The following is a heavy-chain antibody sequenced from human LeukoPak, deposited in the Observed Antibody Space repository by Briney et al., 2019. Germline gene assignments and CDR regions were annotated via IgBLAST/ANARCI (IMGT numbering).Heavy chain of an antibody. V-gene: IGHV3-48*01. Sequence: GGSLRLSCAASGFTFSNAWMNWVRQAPGKGLEWVSYISSSSSTIYYADSVKGRFTISRDNAKNSLYLQMNSLRAEDTAVYYCAREGIITGYYYYMDVWGKGTTVTVSS. CDR2: ISSSSSTI. CDR3: AREGIITGYYYYMDV. J-gene: IGHJ6*03. D-gene: IGHD3-22*01. CDR1: GFTFSNAW.